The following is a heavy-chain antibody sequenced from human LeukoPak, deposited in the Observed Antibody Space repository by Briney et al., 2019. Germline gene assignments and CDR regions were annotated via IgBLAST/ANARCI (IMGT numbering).Heavy chain of an antibody. D-gene: IGHD6-19*01. J-gene: IGHJ4*02. CDR3: ARVYSSGWENWPYFDY. CDR1: GYTFASYG. CDR2: ISAYNGNT. V-gene: IGHV1-18*01. Sequence: ASVKVSCKASGYTFASYGISWVRQAPGQGLEWMGWISAYNGNTNYAQKLQGRVTMTTDTSTSTAYMELRSLRSDDTAVYYCARVYSSGWENWPYFDYWGQGTLVAVSS.